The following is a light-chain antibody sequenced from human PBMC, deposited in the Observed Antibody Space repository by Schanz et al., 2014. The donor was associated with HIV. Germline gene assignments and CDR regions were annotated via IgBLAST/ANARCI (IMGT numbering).Light chain of an antibody. Sequence: EIVLTQSPGSLSLSPGGRATLSCGASQRLSSSYLAWYQQKRDQPPRLLIYGASSRATGIPDRFSGSGSGTDFTLTISRLEPEDSATYYCQHYGGSPMYSFGQGTKLEIK. CDR3: QHYGGSPMYS. J-gene: IGKJ2*01. V-gene: IGKV3-20*01. CDR2: GAS. CDR1: QRLSSSY.